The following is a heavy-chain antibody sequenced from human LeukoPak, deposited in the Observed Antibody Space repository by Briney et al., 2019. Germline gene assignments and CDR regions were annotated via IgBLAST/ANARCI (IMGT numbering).Heavy chain of an antibody. J-gene: IGHJ4*02. CDR2: IFHSGNT. V-gene: IGHV4-4*02. Sequence: SETLSLTCTVSGGSISSSNWWSWVRQPPGKGLEWIGEIFHSGNTNYNPSLKSPVTISVDESKNQFSLKLTSVTAADTAVYYCANNGWYSVDNWGQGTLVTVSS. CDR1: GGSISSSNW. D-gene: IGHD6-19*01. CDR3: ANNGWYSVDN.